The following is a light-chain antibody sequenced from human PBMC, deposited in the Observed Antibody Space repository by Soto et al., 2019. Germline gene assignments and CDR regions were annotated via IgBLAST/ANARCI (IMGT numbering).Light chain of an antibody. V-gene: IGLV1-40*01. CDR2: SDD. CDR1: SSNIGAGYV. Sequence: QSVLTQPPSVSGAPGQRGTISCTGSSSNIGAGYVVHWYQQLPGAAPKLLIFSDDNRPSGVPDRFSGSNSGTSASLTITGLQPEDEADYYCQSYDNNRVYVFGSGTKLTVL. J-gene: IGLJ1*01. CDR3: QSYDNNRVYV.